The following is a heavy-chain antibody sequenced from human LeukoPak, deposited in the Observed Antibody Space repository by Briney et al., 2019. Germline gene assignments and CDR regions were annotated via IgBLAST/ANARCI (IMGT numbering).Heavy chain of an antibody. CDR3: ARDYDSSGYYPAYYYYYGMDL. CDR2: ISSSSSYI. Sequence: GGSLRLSCAASGFTFSSYSMNWVRQAPGKGLEWVSSISSSSSYIYYADSVKGRFTISRDNAKNSLYLQMNSLRAEDTAVYYCARDYDSSGYYPAYYYYYGMDLWGQGTTVTVSS. V-gene: IGHV3-21*01. D-gene: IGHD3-22*01. J-gene: IGHJ6*02. CDR1: GFTFSSYS.